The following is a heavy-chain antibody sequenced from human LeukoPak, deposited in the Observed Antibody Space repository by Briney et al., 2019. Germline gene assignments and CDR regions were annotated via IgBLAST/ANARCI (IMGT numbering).Heavy chain of an antibody. V-gene: IGHV1-18*01. D-gene: IGHD3-10*01. CDR2: ISAYNGNT. CDR1: GYTFTSYG. CDR3: ASGRMVRGAVYGMDV. Sequence: ASVKVSCKASGYTFTSYGISWVRQAPGQGLEWMGWISAYNGNTNYAQKLQGRVTMTTDTSTSTAYMELRSLRSDDTAVYYCASGRMVRGAVYGMDVWGQGTTGTVSS. J-gene: IGHJ6*02.